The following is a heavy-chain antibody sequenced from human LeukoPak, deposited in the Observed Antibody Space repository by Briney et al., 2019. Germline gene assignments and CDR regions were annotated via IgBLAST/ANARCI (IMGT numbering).Heavy chain of an antibody. D-gene: IGHD5/OR15-5a*01. CDR1: GFSFSGHW. CDR3: ARSTITRGELFFDY. CDR2: ISPTGSTT. V-gene: IGHV3-74*01. Sequence: GGSLRLSCTASGFSFSGHWMHWARQLPGKGLVWVSRISPTGSTTSYADSVKGRFTVSRDNAKNTLYLQVNNLRAEDTAVYYCARSTITRGELFFDYWGQGTLVTVSS. J-gene: IGHJ4*02.